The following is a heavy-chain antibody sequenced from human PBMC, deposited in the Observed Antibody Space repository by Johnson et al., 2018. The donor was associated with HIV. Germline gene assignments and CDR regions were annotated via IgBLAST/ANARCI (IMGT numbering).Heavy chain of an antibody. CDR3: ARVLAAAGTRAFDI. J-gene: IGHJ3*02. CDR2: INWNGGST. D-gene: IGHD6-13*01. Sequence: VQLVESGGGVVQPGRSLRLSCAASGFTFSSYAMHWVRQAPGKGLEWVSGINWNGGSTGYADSVKGRYTISRDNAKNSLYLQMNSLIAEDTALYYCARVLAAAGTRAFDIWGQGTMVTVSS. V-gene: IGHV3-20*04. CDR1: GFTFSSYA.